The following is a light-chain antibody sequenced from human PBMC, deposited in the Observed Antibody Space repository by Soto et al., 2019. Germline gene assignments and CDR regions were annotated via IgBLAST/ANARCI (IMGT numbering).Light chain of an antibody. CDR3: QQYNNWPRT. CDR2: GAS. J-gene: IGKJ1*01. V-gene: IGKV3D-15*01. CDR1: QSVSSS. Sequence: EIVLTQSPGTLSLSPGERATLSCRASQSVSSSLAWYQHKTGQAPRLLISGASSRATGIPDRFSGSGSETEFTLTINSLQSEDFAVYYCQQYNNWPRTFGQGTKVDIK.